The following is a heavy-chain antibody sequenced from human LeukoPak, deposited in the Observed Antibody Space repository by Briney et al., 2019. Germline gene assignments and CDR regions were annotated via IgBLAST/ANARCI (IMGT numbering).Heavy chain of an antibody. J-gene: IGHJ2*01. V-gene: IGHV4-38-2*02. D-gene: IGHD3-10*01. CDR1: GDSISRGYY. CDR3: ASVLGDRGLHWYFDL. Sequence: SETLSLTCTVSGDSISRGYYCGWLRPPPGKGLEWIGIISHGWAAHDSVTTFYNPSLKSRVTMSVDTSKNQFSLKLSSVTAADTAVYYCASVLGDRGLHWYFDLWGRGTLVTVSS. CDR2: ISHGWAAHDSVTT.